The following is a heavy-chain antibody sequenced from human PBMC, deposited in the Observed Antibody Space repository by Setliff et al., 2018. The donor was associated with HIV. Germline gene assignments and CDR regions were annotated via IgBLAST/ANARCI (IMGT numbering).Heavy chain of an antibody. CDR2: FFYSRST. D-gene: IGHD1-26*01. CDR1: GGTISSSNYY. Sequence: SETLSLTCTVSGGTISSSNYYWGWIRQPPGKGLEWIGSFFYSRSTYHNPSLKSRITISADTPKNQFPLKLSAVTAADTAVYYCAREGTYSGTYWVRRVASFDIWGQGTMVTVSS. J-gene: IGHJ3*02. V-gene: IGHV4-39*06. CDR3: AREGTYSGTYWVRRVASFDI.